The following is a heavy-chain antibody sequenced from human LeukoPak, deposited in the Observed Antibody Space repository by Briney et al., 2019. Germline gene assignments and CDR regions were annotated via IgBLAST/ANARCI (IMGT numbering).Heavy chain of an antibody. V-gene: IGHV3-23*01. J-gene: IGHJ3*02. D-gene: IGHD7-27*01. CDR2: ISGSGGST. CDR1: GFTFSSYA. CDR3: AKETTGAGGAFDI. Sequence: PGGSLRLSCAASGFTFSSYALSWVRQAPGKGLEWVSAISGSGGSTDYADSVKGRFTISRDNSMNTLYLQMNSLRAEDTAVYYCAKETTGAGGAFDIWSQGTMVTVSS.